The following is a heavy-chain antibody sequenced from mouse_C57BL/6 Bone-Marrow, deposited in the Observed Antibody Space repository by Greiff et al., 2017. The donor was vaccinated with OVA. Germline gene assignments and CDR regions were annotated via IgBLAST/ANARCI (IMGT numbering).Heavy chain of an antibody. J-gene: IGHJ4*01. V-gene: IGHV10-3*01. Sequence: EVHLVESGGGLVQPKGSLKLSCAASGFTFNTYAMHWVRQAPGKGLEWVARIRSKSSNYATYYADSVKDRFTISRDDSQSMLYLQMNNLKTEDTAMYYCVRDGPYYYGSSYFYYAMDYWGQGTSVTVSS. CDR3: VRDGPYYYGSSYFYYAMDY. CDR1: GFTFNTYA. D-gene: IGHD1-1*01. CDR2: IRSKSSNYAT.